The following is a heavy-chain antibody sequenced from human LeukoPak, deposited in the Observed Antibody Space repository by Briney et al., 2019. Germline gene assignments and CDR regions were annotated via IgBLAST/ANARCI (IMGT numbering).Heavy chain of an antibody. CDR3: ARQVVAVAGTGYFDY. V-gene: IGHV4-39*01. J-gene: IGHJ4*02. CDR2: IYYSGST. CDR1: GGSIRSSSYY. D-gene: IGHD6-19*01. Sequence: SETLSLTCTVSGGSIRSSSYYWGWLRQPPGKRLEWIGSIYYSGSTYYNASLKSRGTISVDTSKNQFSLRLNSVTAADTAVYFCARQVVAVAGTGYFDYWGQGTLVTVSS.